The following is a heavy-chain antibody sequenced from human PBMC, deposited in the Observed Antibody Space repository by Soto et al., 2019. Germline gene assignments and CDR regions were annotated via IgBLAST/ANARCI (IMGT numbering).Heavy chain of an antibody. CDR2: IYYSGDT. Sequence: PSETLSLTCTVSGGSINSGGYYWTWIRQHPGRGLESIGYIYYSGDTYYNSSLKSRLSISLDTSKNQFSLKLTSVTAADTAIYYCARFPSRAHYFAMDVWGHGTAVTVSS. D-gene: IGHD2-2*01. CDR1: GGSINSGGYY. V-gene: IGHV4-31*03. J-gene: IGHJ6*02. CDR3: ARFPSRAHYFAMDV.